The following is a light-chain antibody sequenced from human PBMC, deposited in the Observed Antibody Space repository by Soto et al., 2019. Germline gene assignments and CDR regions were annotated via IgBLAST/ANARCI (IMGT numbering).Light chain of an antibody. Sequence: EIVLTQSPGTLSLSPGERATLSCRASENVRTFVDWYQQKPGQAPRLLIYGASNRATGIPDRFSGSGSGTDFTLTITRLEPEDSAVYFCQQYTGPPTTFGQGTRLEIK. CDR1: ENVRTF. J-gene: IGKJ5*01. V-gene: IGKV3-20*01. CDR2: GAS. CDR3: QQYTGPPTT.